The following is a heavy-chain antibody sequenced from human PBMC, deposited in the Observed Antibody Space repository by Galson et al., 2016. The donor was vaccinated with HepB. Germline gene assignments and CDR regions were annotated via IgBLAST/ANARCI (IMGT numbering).Heavy chain of an antibody. D-gene: IGHD1-1*01. J-gene: IGHJ4*02. Sequence: SLRLSCAASGINFNVAWMNWVRQVPGKGLEWVGRIRRQSDGGTSDYAAPVKGRIVISRDDSQNMLFLQMNRLKTEGTAVYYCVTGGWNDGFDFWGQGALVTVSS. CDR2: IRRQSDGGTS. V-gene: IGHV3-15*07. CDR1: GINFNVAW. CDR3: VTGGWNDGFDF.